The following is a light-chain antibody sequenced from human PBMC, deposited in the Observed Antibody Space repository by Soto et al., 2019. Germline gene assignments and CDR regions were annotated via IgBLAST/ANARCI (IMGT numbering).Light chain of an antibody. CDR3: QSYDSSLTTSRV. CDR1: SSNIGAGYD. J-gene: IGLJ3*02. V-gene: IGLV1-40*01. CDR2: GNN. Sequence: QSVLTQPPSVSGAPGQRVTISCTGTSSNIGAGYDVHWYQQLPGAAPXXLIXGNNXRPSGVPDRXSGSKSGXXXXXXIAGLQAEDEADYYCQSYDSSLTTSRVFGGGTKLTVL.